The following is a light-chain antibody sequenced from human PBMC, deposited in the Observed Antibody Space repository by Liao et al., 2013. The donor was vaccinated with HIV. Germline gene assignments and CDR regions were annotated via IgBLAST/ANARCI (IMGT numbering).Light chain of an antibody. CDR2: QDT. CDR3: QAWDSDII. J-gene: IGLJ2*01. Sequence: SYELTQSPSVSVSPGQTASITCSGDKLGDKYVSWYQQKSGQSPVLVIYQDTKRPSGIPERFSGSNSGNTATLTISGTQAMDEADYYCQAWDSDIILGGGTKLTVL. V-gene: IGLV3-1*01. CDR1: KLGDKY.